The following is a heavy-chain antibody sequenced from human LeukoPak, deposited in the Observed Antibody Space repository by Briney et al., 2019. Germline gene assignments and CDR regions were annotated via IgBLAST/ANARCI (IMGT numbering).Heavy chain of an antibody. CDR3: AKVSDSSSWYGDYGMDV. CDR2: IGEDGSEK. V-gene: IGHV3-7*01. J-gene: IGHJ6*02. CDR1: GFTFSSYW. Sequence: GGSLRLSCAASGFTFSSYWMTWVRQAPGKGLEWVANIGEDGSEKYYVDSVKGRFTISRDNAKNSLYLQVNSLRAEDTAVYYCAKVSDSSSWYGDYGMDVWGQGTTVTVSS. D-gene: IGHD6-13*01.